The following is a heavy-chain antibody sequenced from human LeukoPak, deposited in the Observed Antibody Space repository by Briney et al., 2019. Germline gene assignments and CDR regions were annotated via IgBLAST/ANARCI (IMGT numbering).Heavy chain of an antibody. CDR1: GFTFSSYW. CDR2: IKQDGSEK. V-gene: IGHV3-7*01. CDR3: ARERESSWTGKWFDP. J-gene: IGHJ5*02. Sequence: PGGSLRLSCAASGFTFSSYWMSWVRQAPGKGLEWVANIKQDGSEKYYVDSVKGRFTISRDNAKNSLYLQMNSLRAEDTAVYYCARERESSWTGKWFDPWGQGTLVTVSS. D-gene: IGHD6-13*01.